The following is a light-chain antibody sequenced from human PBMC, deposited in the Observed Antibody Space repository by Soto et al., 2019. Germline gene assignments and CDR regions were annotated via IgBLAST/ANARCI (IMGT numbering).Light chain of an antibody. V-gene: IGLV2-14*01. CDR2: EVS. CDR3: SSYTSSSTRV. Sequence: QSALTQPASVSGSPGQSITISCTGTSSDVGGYNYVSWYQQHPGKAPKLMIYEVSNRPSGVSNRFSGSKSGNTASLTISGSQAEDEADEYCSSYTSSSTRVFGGGTKLTVL. CDR1: SSDVGGYNY. J-gene: IGLJ3*02.